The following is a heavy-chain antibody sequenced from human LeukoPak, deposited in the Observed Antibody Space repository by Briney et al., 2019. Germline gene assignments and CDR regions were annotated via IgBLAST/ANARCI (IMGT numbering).Heavy chain of an antibody. D-gene: IGHD2-15*01. Sequence: PSETLSLTCTVSGGSISSSSYYWGWIRQPPGKGLEWIGSIYYSGSTYYNPSLKSRVTISVDTSKNQFSLKLSSVTAADTAVYYCARDPYCSGGSCFGFDYWGQGTLVTVSS. CDR1: GGSISSSSYY. CDR3: ARDPYCSGGSCFGFDY. J-gene: IGHJ4*02. V-gene: IGHV4-39*07. CDR2: IYYSGST.